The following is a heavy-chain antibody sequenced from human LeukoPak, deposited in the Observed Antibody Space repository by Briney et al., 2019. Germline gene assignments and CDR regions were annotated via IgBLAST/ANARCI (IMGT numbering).Heavy chain of an antibody. Sequence: GGSLRLSCTASGFSFSGHWMHWARQLPGKGLVWVSRISPTGSTASYADSVKGRFTVSRDNAKNTLYLQVNNLRAEDTAVYYCARGPNSNWSGLDFWGQGTLLTVSS. CDR1: GFSFSGHW. CDR2: ISPTGSTA. CDR3: ARGPNSNWSGLDF. D-gene: IGHD6-6*01. J-gene: IGHJ4*02. V-gene: IGHV3-74*01.